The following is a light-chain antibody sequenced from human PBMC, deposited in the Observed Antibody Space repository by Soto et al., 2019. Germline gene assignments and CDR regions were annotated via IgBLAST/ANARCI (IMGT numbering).Light chain of an antibody. CDR3: QQYNTSART. CDR1: QSVSGN. V-gene: IGKV3-15*01. CDR2: GAS. J-gene: IGKJ1*01. Sequence: EIVMTQSPATLSVSPGERATLSCRASQSVSGNLAWYQQKPGQAPRLLIYGASTRATGIPARFSGSGSGTEFTLTISSLQSEDFSVYYCQQYNTSARTFGQGTKVEIK.